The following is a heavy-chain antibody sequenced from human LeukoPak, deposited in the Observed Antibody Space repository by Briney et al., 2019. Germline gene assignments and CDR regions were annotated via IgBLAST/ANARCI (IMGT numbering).Heavy chain of an antibody. Sequence: GGSLRLSCAASGFTFSSYDMHWVRHATGKGLEWVSAIGTAGDTYCPGSVKGRFTISRENAKNSLYLQMNSLRAGDTAVYYCARAPQGGYIYFDYWGQGTLVTVSS. J-gene: IGHJ4*02. V-gene: IGHV3-13*04. CDR1: GFTFSSYD. D-gene: IGHD6-25*01. CDR3: ARAPQGGYIYFDY. CDR2: IGTAGDT.